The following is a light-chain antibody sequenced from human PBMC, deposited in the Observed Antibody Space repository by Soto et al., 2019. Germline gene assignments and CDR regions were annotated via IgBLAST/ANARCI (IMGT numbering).Light chain of an antibody. CDR2: HAS. CDR3: QQYNSYS. Sequence: IPMTQSPSTLSASVGDRVTIPCRASQSISSWLAWYQQKPGKAPKLLIYHASTLESGVPSRFSGSGSGTEFTLTISSLQPDDFATYYCQQYNSYSFGQGTKVDIK. CDR1: QSISSW. V-gene: IGKV1-5*01. J-gene: IGKJ1*01.